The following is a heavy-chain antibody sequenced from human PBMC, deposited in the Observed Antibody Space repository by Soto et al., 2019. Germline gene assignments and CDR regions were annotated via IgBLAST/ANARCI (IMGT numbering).Heavy chain of an antibody. CDR2: VSFDGSKK. CDR3: ARDQTGITTAGGGRIDH. D-gene: IGHD6-13*01. J-gene: IGHJ4*02. V-gene: IGHV3-30-3*01. Sequence: QVQLVESGGGVVQPGRSLRLSCAASGFTFSTHAMHWVRQAPGKGLECVAIVSFDGSKKYYADSVKGRFTISRDNSKNTLYLQMSGLTPEDKAFYYCARDQTGITTAGGGRIDHWGQGTLVTVSS. CDR1: GFTFSTHA.